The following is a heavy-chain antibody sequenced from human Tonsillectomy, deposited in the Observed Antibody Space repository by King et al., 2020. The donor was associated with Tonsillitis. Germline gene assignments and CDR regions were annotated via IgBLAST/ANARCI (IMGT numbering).Heavy chain of an antibody. CDR1: GYRFTSYW. J-gene: IGHJ4*02. V-gene: IGHV5-10-1*01. D-gene: IGHD3-3*01. Sequence: QLVQSGAEVKKPGESRRISCKGSGYRFTSYWISWVRPIHGKGLEWMGRIDPSDSYTNSSPSFQGHVTISADKSISTAYLPWSSLKASDTAMYYCATTARALGGYYYYFDYWGQGTLVTVAS. CDR2: IDPSDSYT. CDR3: ATTARALGGYYYYFDY.